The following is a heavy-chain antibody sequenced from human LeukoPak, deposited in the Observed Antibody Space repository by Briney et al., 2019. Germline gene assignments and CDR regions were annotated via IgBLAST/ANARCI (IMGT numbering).Heavy chain of an antibody. CDR1: ASTFSSYE. CDR3: AKQTTVTFKYFDY. CDR2: ISGSGSTI. J-gene: IGHJ4*02. V-gene: IGHV3-48*03. Sequence: GGSLRLSCAVSASTFSSYEMNWFRQAPGKGLEWVSYISGSGSTIYYADSVKGRFTISRDNAKNALYLQMNSLRAEDTAVYYCAKQTTVTFKYFDYWGQGTLVTVSS. D-gene: IGHD4-17*01.